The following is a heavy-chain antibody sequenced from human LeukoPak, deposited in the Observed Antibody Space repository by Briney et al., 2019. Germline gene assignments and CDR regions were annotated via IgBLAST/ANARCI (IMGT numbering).Heavy chain of an antibody. V-gene: IGHV3-53*01. CDR1: GFTFSSYA. D-gene: IGHD5-24*01. Sequence: GGSLTLSCAVSGFTFSSYAMSWVRQAPGKGLEWVSVIYSGGSTYYADSVKGRFTISRDNSKNTLYLQMNSLRDEDTAVYYCAGSVEMATIMFDYWGQGTLVTVSS. CDR3: AGSVEMATIMFDY. J-gene: IGHJ4*02. CDR2: IYSGGST.